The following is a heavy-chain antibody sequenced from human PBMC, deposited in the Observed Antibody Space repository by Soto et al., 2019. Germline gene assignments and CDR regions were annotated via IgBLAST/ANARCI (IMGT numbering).Heavy chain of an antibody. Sequence: ASVKVSCKASGYTFTGYYMHWVRQATGQGLEWMGWMNPNTGNTGYTQKNQGRVTMTRNTSINTAFMELSSLRSEDTAVYYCARASRIAVVGLKYYFDYWGQGALVTVSS. CDR2: MNPNTGNT. D-gene: IGHD6-13*01. V-gene: IGHV1-8*02. J-gene: IGHJ4*02. CDR3: ARASRIAVVGLKYYFDY. CDR1: GYTFTGYY.